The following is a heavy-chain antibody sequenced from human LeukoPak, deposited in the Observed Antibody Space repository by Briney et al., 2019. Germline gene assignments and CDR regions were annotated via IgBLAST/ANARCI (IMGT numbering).Heavy chain of an antibody. Sequence: GGSLRLSCAASGFRFSSHTMIWVRQAPGQGLEWVSAISASGGSTYYADSLKGRFTISRDNSKDTVYLQMNNLRAEDTALYAMDVWGQGTTVTVSS. CDR3: DV. J-gene: IGHJ6*02. CDR2: ISASGGST. V-gene: IGHV3-23*01. CDR1: GFRFSSHT.